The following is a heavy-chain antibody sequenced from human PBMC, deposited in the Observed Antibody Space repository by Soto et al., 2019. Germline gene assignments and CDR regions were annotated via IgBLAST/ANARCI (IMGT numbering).Heavy chain of an antibody. J-gene: IGHJ4*02. V-gene: IGHV4-59*01. D-gene: IGHD6-13*01. CDR3: ARMYYSSSWIRSYFDY. CDR2: ISYSGSIT. CDR1: GGSISSYY. Sequence: SETLSLTCTVSGGSISSYYWIWVRQAPGKGLEWIGHISYSGSITSYNPSLRSRVTIFVDTSNNQISLKLSSMSAADTAVYYCARMYYSSSWIRSYFDYWGQGTQVTVSS.